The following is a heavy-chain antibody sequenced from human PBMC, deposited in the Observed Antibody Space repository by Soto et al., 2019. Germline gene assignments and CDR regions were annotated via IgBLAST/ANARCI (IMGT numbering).Heavy chain of an antibody. D-gene: IGHD7-27*01. CDR3: ARLGQGFFDY. V-gene: IGHV1-69*18. Sequence: QVQLVQSGAEVKKPGSSVKVSCKASGGTFSSYAISWVRQAPGQGLEWMGSIIPPVGTADYAQKVQGRVTITADESARTAYMEVRSLTSEDTAVYYCARLGQGFFDYWGQGTLVTVSS. CDR2: IIPPVGTA. CDR1: GGTFSSYA. J-gene: IGHJ4*02.